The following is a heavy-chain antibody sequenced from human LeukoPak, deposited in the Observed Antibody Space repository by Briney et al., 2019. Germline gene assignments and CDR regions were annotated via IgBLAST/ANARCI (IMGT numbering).Heavy chain of an antibody. D-gene: IGHD3-3*02. CDR1: GGSISRYY. CDR3: ARGILGRYYFDY. CDR2: IYYSGST. V-gene: IGHV4-59*01. Sequence: SETLSLTCTVSGGSISRYYWSWIRQPPGKGLEWIGYIYYSGSTNYNPSLKSRVTISVDTSKNQFSLKLTSVTAADTAVYYCARGILGRYYFDYWGQGTLVTVSS. J-gene: IGHJ4*02.